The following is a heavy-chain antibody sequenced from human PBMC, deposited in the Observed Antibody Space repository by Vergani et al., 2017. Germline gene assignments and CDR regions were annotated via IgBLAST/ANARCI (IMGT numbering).Heavy chain of an antibody. CDR1: GFAFSRYA. CDR2: LTASGSGI. D-gene: IGHD5-24*01. V-gene: IGHV3-23*01. Sequence: EVQLLESGGRLVQPGGSLRLSCVASGFAFSRYAMSWVRQAPGKGLEWVSGLTASGSGISYADSVRGRFTISRDNSKNTLFLQMDSLRAEDTAVYSCAKSGWLQHFGAHYFDSWGQGILVTVSS. CDR3: AKSGWLQHFGAHYFDS. J-gene: IGHJ4*02.